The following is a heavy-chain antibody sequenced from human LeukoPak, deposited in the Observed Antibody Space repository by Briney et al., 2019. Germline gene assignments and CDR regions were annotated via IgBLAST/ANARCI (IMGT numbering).Heavy chain of an antibody. CDR3: ARDLIAARPRPSYWFDP. CDR2: IYYSGST. Sequence: KPSDTLSLTCTVSGGSITRSTYYWGWIRQPPGKGLEWIGSIYYSGSTYYNPSLKSRVTISVDRSKNQFSLKLSSVTAADTAVYYCARDLIAARPRPSYWFDPWGQGTLVTVSS. CDR1: GGSITRSTYY. D-gene: IGHD6-6*01. J-gene: IGHJ5*02. V-gene: IGHV4-39*07.